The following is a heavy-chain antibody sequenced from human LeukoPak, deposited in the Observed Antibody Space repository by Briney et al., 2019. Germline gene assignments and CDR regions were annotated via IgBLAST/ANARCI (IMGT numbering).Heavy chain of an antibody. J-gene: IGHJ6*04. Sequence: PGGSLRLSCAASGFTFSSYSMNWVRQAPGKGLEWVSSISSSSSYIYYADSVKGRFTISRDTAKNSLYLKMNGLRAEDTAVYYCATAGGLLTSNYYGSGSYCLDVWGKGTTVTVSS. D-gene: IGHD3-10*01. CDR2: ISSSSSYI. CDR3: ATAGGLLTSNYYGSGSYCLDV. CDR1: GFTFSSYS. V-gene: IGHV3-21*01.